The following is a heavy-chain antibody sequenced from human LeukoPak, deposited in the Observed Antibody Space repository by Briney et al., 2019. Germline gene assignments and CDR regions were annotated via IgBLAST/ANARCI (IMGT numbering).Heavy chain of an antibody. J-gene: IGHJ6*03. Sequence: SEXLSLTCAVSGYSISSGYYWGWIRQPPGKGLEWIGSIYHSGSTYYNPSLKSRVTISVDTSKSQFSLKLSSVTAADTAVYYCARRGVGDYSNYAYYYYYMDVWGNGTTVTVSS. D-gene: IGHD4-11*01. CDR1: GYSISSGYY. V-gene: IGHV4-38-2*01. CDR3: ARRGVGDYSNYAYYYYYMDV. CDR2: IYHSGST.